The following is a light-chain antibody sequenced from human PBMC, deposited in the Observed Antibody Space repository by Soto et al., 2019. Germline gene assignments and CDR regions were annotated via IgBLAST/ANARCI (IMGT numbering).Light chain of an antibody. Sequence: SYELAQPPSVSVAPGQTARITCGGNNIGSESVHWYQQKPGQAPVLVVYDDSDRPSGIPERFSGSNSGNTATLTIRRVEAGDEADYYCQVWDSSSDHYVFGTGTKVTVL. CDR1: NIGSES. J-gene: IGLJ1*01. CDR3: QVWDSSSDHYV. CDR2: DDS. V-gene: IGLV3-21*02.